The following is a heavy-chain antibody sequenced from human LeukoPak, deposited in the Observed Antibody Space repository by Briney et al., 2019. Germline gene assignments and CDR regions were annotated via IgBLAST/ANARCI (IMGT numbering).Heavy chain of an antibody. Sequence: GGSPRLSCAASGFTFSSYGMHWVRQAPGKGLEWVSAISGSGGSTYYADSVKGRFTISRDNSKNTLYLQMNSLRAEDTAVYYCAKAGYCSGGSCYSISSNWFDPWGQGTLVTVSS. CDR2: ISGSGGST. CDR3: AKAGYCSGGSCYSISSNWFDP. D-gene: IGHD2-15*01. V-gene: IGHV3-23*01. J-gene: IGHJ5*02. CDR1: GFTFSSYG.